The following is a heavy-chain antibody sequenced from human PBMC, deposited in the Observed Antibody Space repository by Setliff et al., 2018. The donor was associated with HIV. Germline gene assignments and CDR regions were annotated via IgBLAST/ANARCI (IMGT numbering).Heavy chain of an antibody. D-gene: IGHD6-25*01. CDR2: LSRGGDNT. CDR1: GFTVSTYS. J-gene: IGHJ6*03. Sequence: GGSLRLSCLVSGFTVSTYSLNWARQAPGKRPEYVAALSRGGDNTKYADSVKGRFIISRDTSKNTLYLQMSSLRAEDTAVYYCVKRDRGYNYYYYYYMDVWGQGTLVTVSS. CDR3: VKRDRGYNYYYYYYMDV. V-gene: IGHV3-64D*09.